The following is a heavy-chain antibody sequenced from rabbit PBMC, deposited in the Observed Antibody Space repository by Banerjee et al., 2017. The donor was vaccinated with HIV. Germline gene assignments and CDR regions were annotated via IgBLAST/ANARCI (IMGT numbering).Heavy chain of an antibody. Sequence: QEQLKESGGGLLQPGGSLTLTCTVSGFSLSRYGVTWVRQAPGKGLEWIGIIFADNTGTYYASWVNGRFTISSDIAQNTVSLQMNSLTAADTATYFCARDRGSGAWGDLWGPGTLVTVS. D-gene: IGHD4-1*01. J-gene: IGHJ4*01. CDR3: ARDRGSGAWGDL. CDR2: IFADNTGT. V-gene: IGHV1S29*01. CDR1: GFSLSRYG.